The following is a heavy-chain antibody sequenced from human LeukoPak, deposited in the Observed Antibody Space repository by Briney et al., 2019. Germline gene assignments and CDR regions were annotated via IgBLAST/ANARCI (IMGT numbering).Heavy chain of an antibody. V-gene: IGHV3-23*01. J-gene: IGHJ4*02. Sequence: PGGSLRLSCAASGFTFSSYGMSWVRQAPGKGLEWVSAISGSGGSTYYADSVKGRFTISRDNSKNTLYLQMNSLKTEDTAVYYCTRGNYDILTGLDYWGQGTLVTVSS. CDR3: TRGNYDILTGLDY. CDR1: GFTFSSYG. D-gene: IGHD3-9*01. CDR2: ISGSGGST.